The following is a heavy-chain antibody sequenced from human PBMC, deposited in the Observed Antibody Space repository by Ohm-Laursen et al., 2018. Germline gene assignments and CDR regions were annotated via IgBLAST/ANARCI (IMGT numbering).Heavy chain of an antibody. CDR3: AKCWLNDDWLVPAY. D-gene: IGHD6-19*01. CDR2: ISYDGTNK. Sequence: SLRLSCAASGFTFSSYGMHWVRQAPGKGLEWAAVISYDGTNKYYTDSVKGRFTISRDNSKNTLYLQMNSLRAEDTAVYYCAKCWLNDDWLVPAYWGQGTLVTVSS. J-gene: IGHJ4*02. CDR1: GFTFSSYG. V-gene: IGHV3-30*18.